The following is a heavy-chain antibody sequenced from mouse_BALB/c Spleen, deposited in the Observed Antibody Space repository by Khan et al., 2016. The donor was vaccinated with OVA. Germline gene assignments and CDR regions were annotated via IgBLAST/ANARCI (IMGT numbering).Heavy chain of an antibody. J-gene: IGHJ4*01. CDR3: ARGGWSYAMDY. D-gene: IGHD1-1*02. CDR1: GFNIKDTY. CDR2: IDPANGNT. Sequence: VQLQQSGAELVKPGASVKLSCTASGFNIKDTYIHWVMQRPEQGLEWIGRIDPANGNTKYDPKFQGKATITADTSSNTDYLQLSSLTSEDTAGYYCARGGWSYAMDYWGQGTSVTVSS. V-gene: IGHV14-3*02.